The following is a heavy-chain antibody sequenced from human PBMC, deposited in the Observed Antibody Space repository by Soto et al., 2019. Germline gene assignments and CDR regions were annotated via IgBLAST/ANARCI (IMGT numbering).Heavy chain of an antibody. CDR3: ARAYYDSSGYSLDP. D-gene: IGHD3-22*01. CDR1: RGSVSSENYY. CDR2: VYYSGSI. J-gene: IGHJ5*02. Sequence: PSETLSLTCSVSRGSVSSENYYWNWLRQPPGRGLEGIGFVYYSGSINYNPSLNSRITISVDTSKNQFSLRLTSVTAADTAVYYCARAYYDSSGYSLDPWGQGTLVTVSS. V-gene: IGHV4-61*01.